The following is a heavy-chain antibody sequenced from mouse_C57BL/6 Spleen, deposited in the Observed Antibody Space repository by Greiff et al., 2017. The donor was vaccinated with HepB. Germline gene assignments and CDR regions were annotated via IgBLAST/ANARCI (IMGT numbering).Heavy chain of an antibody. V-gene: IGHV1-22*01. CDR1: GYTFTDYN. Sequence: EVQLQQSGPELVKPGASVKMSCKASGYTFTDYNMHWVKQSHGKSLEWIGYINPNNGGTSYNQKFKGKATLTVNKSSSTAYMELRSLTSEDSAVYYCARGGQRRPWFAYWGQGTLVTVSA. J-gene: IGHJ3*01. CDR3: ARGGQRRPWFAY. CDR2: INPNNGGT. D-gene: IGHD3-2*02.